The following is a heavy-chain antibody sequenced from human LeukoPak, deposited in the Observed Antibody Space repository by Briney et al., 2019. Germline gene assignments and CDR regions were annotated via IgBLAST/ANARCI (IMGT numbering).Heavy chain of an antibody. Sequence: PGGSLRLSCAASGFTFSSYWMSWVRQAPGKGLEWVANINQDGSEKYYVDSVKGRFTISRDNAKSSLYLQMNSLRAEDTAVYYCAKDQVGATIDGDYWGQGTLVTVSS. V-gene: IGHV3-7*03. CDR3: AKDQVGATIDGDY. D-gene: IGHD1-26*01. CDR2: INQDGSEK. J-gene: IGHJ4*02. CDR1: GFTFSSYW.